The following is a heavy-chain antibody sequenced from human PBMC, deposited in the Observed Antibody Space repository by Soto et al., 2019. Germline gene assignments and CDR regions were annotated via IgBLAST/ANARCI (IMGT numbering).Heavy chain of an antibody. CDR1: GGSMNYYY. V-gene: IGHV4-59*01. Sequence: KLSETLSLTCTVSGGSMNYYYWSWIRQPPGKGLEWIGYIYHSGTAEYNPSLKSRATLSVDTAKSQFSLKMSSVTTADTAVYYCARDRAIISAPTKEYVFEIWGQGTMVTVSS. D-gene: IGHD5-12*01. CDR3: ARDRAIISAPTKEYVFEI. J-gene: IGHJ3*02. CDR2: IYHSGTA.